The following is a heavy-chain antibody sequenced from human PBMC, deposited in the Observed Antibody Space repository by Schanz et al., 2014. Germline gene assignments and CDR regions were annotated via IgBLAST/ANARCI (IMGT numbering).Heavy chain of an antibody. V-gene: IGHV1-69*02. Sequence: QVQLVQSEAEVKKPGSSVKVSCKASGGTFSSYTISWVRQAPGQGLEWMGRIIPILGIANYAQNFQGRVTITADKSTSTAYMELTSLRSEDTAVYYCARTYCSSTSCYTGYSYMDVWGKGTTVTVSS. J-gene: IGHJ6*03. CDR1: GGTFSSYT. D-gene: IGHD2-2*02. CDR2: IIPILGIA. CDR3: ARTYCSSTSCYTGYSYMDV.